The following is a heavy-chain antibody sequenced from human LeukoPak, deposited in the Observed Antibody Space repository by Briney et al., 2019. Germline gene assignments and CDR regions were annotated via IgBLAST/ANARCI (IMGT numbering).Heavy chain of an antibody. V-gene: IGHV3-33*01. Sequence: GGSLRLSCAASGFIFNSYGMHWVRQAPGKGLEWVAVIWSNGSNKYYADSVKGRFTISRDNSKSTLYLQMNSLRAEDTAVYHCARVPLDYSTSAIDYWGQGTLVTVSS. CDR1: GFIFNSYG. D-gene: IGHD6-6*01. J-gene: IGHJ4*02. CDR2: IWSNGSNK. CDR3: ARVPLDYSTSAIDY.